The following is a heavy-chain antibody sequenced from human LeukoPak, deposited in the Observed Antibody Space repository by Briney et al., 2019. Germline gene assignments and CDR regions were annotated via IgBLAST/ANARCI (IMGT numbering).Heavy chain of an antibody. CDR2: MNPNSGNT. Sequence: ASVKVSCKASGYTFTSYDINWVRQATGQGLEWMGWMNPNSGNTGYAQKFQGRVTMTRNTSISTAYMELSSPRSEDTAVYYCARGIRHRAAGTTYQGKHTADYYYYYMDVWGKGTTVTVSS. J-gene: IGHJ6*03. CDR3: ARGIRHRAAGTTYQGKHTADYYYYYMDV. D-gene: IGHD1-1*01. CDR1: GYTFTSYD. V-gene: IGHV1-8*01.